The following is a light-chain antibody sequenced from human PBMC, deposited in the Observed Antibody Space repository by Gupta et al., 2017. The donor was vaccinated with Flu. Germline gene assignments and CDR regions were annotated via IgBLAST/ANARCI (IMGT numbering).Light chain of an antibody. CDR3: LQDNTYSRT. CDR1: QSISSW. J-gene: IGKJ1*01. Sequence: PSTLSASIGDRVTITCRASQSISSWLAWYQQKPGKAPKLLIYKASTLESGVPSRFSGSGSGTEFTLTISSLQPDDFATYYCLQDNTYSRTFGEGTKVEIK. CDR2: KAS. V-gene: IGKV1-5*03.